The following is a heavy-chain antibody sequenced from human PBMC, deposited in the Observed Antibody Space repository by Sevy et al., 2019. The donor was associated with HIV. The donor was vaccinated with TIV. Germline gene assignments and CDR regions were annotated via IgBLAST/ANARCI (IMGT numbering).Heavy chain of an antibody. J-gene: IGHJ4*02. CDR1: GFTFSSYS. CDR3: ARAPEENYDYITGSFDY. Sequence: GGSLRLSCAASGFTFSSYSMIWVRQAPGMGLEWVSSISISSNHIYYAESMKGRFTVSRDNAKNSLYLQMNSLRAEDTAVYYCARAPEENYDYITGSFDYWGQGTLVTVSS. CDR2: ISISSNHI. V-gene: IGHV3-21*01. D-gene: IGHD3-16*01.